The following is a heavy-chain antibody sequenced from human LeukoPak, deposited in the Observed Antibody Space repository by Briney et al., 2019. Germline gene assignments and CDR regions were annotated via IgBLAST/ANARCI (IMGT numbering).Heavy chain of an antibody. Sequence: GGSLRLSCAASGFTFSSYWMSWVRQAPGKGLEWVANIKQDGSEKYYVDSVKGRFTISRDNAKNSLYLQMNSLRAEDTAVYYCASGGRWFGELLLYYFDYWGQGTLVTVSS. CDR1: GFTFSSYW. CDR2: IKQDGSEK. D-gene: IGHD3-10*01. J-gene: IGHJ4*02. CDR3: ASGGRWFGELLLYYFDY. V-gene: IGHV3-7*01.